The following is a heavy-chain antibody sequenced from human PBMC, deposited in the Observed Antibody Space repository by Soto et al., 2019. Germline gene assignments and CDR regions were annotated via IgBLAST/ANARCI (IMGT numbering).Heavy chain of an antibody. V-gene: IGHV3-23*01. D-gene: IGHD1-26*01. CDR1: GFTFSSYA. CDR2: ISGSGGST. J-gene: IGHJ6*02. Sequence: VQLLESGGGLVQPGGSLRLSCAASGFTFSSYAMSWVRQAPGKGLEWVSAISGSGGSTYYADSVKGRFTISRDNSKNTLYLQMNNLRAEDTAVYYCAKDRDVGATRAHYYYGMDVWGQGTTVTVSS. CDR3: AKDRDVGATRAHYYYGMDV.